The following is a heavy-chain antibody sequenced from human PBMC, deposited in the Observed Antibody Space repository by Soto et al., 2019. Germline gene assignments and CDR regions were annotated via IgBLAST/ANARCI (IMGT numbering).Heavy chain of an antibody. CDR2: ISAYNGNT. D-gene: IGHD3-10*01. Sequence: GASVKVSCKASGYTFTSYGISWVRQAPGQGLEWMGWISAYNGNTNYAQKLQGRVTMTTDTSTSTAYMELRSLRSDETAVYYCATSRITMVRGCMDVWGQGPKVTVS. CDR1: GYTFTSYG. V-gene: IGHV1-18*04. CDR3: ATSRITMVRGCMDV. J-gene: IGHJ6*02.